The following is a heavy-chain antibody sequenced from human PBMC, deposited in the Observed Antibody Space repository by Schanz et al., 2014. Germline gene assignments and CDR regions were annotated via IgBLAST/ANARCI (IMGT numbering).Heavy chain of an antibody. CDR2: ISGSGGST. J-gene: IGHJ3*02. Sequence: EVQLLESGGGLVQPGGSLRLSCAASGFTFSSYAMIWVRQAPGKGLEWVSAISGSGGSTYYADSVKGRFTISRDNSKNTLYLQMNSLRAEDTAVYYCAKGRFGELSAFDIWGQGTMVTVSS. CDR3: AKGRFGELSAFDI. V-gene: IGHV3-23*01. CDR1: GFTFSSYA. D-gene: IGHD3-10*01.